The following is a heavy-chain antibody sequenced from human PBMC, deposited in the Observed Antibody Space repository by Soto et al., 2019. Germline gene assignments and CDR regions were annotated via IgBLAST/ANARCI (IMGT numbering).Heavy chain of an antibody. CDR1: GVTFGDYA. J-gene: IGHJ4*02. CDR3: AKAVGATTAFDH. V-gene: IGHV3-23*01. D-gene: IGHD1-26*01. Sequence: EVQLLESGGGLVQPGGSLRLSCEASGVTFGDYAISWVPQAPGQGLEWVSHISGSGGTTFSADSVKGRFSISRDNSKNTLNLQMNSLRAEDTAVYYCAKAVGATTAFDHWGQGTLVTVSS. CDR2: ISGSGGTT.